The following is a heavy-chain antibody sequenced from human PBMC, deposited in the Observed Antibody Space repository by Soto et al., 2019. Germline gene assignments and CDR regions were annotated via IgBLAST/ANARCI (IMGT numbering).Heavy chain of an antibody. CDR3: SKEYANSPEAFDF. J-gene: IGHJ4*02. CDR1: DGSVRNGMYY. V-gene: IGHV4-61*01. CDR2: VHFSGTT. Sequence: PSETLSLTCSVFDGSVRNGMYYWSWVRQPPGKGLEWLGNVHFSGTTNYNPSLMGRVTMSLDTSRNEFSLELTSVTAADTAVFYCSKEYANSPEAFDFWGQGAPVTVSS. D-gene: IGHD2-2*01.